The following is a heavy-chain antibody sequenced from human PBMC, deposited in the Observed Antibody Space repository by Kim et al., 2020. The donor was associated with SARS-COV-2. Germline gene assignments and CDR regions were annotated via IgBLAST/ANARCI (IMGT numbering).Heavy chain of an antibody. J-gene: IGHJ5*02. CDR2: ISSDGSKT. Sequence: GGSLRLSCAASGFTFSTYAMHWVRQPPGKGLEWVAFISSDGSKTYHEDSVKGRFTISRDNSKNMVYLQMNSLRDEDTTVYYCAREWGSWGQGTLVTVSS. CDR3: AREWGS. V-gene: IGHV3-30-3*01. D-gene: IGHD3-16*01. CDR1: GFTFSTYA.